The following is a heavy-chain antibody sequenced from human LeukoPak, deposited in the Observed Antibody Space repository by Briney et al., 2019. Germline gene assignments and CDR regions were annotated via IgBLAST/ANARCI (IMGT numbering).Heavy chain of an antibody. CDR2: ISYDGSNK. Sequence: GRSLRLSCAASGFTFSSYGMHWVRQAPGKGLEWVAVISYDGSNKYYADSVKGRFTISRDNAKNSLYLQMNSLRAEDTAVYYCAGGYSYGSLFDYWGQGTLVTVSS. CDR1: GFTFSSYG. J-gene: IGHJ4*02. V-gene: IGHV3-30*03. D-gene: IGHD5-18*01. CDR3: AGGYSYGSLFDY.